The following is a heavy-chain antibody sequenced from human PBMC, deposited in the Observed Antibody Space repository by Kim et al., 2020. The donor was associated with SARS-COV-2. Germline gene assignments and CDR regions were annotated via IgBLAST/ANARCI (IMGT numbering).Heavy chain of an antibody. CDR1: GFTFTSYW. D-gene: IGHD2-15*01. CDR3: ARDGWLDY. J-gene: IGHJ4*02. Sequence: GGSLRRSCAASGFTFTSYWMAWVRQAPGKGLEWVAHIKEDGSVKNYVDSVKGRFTISRDNAENSVYLQMNNLRDEDTAVYYCARDGWLDYWGQGTLVTVSS. CDR2: IKEDGSVK. V-gene: IGHV3-7*01.